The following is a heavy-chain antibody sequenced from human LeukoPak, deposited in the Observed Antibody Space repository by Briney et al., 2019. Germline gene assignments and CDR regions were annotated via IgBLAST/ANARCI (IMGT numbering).Heavy chain of an antibody. V-gene: IGHV3-15*01. CDR3: TTVLRGYSGYDWVY. D-gene: IGHD5-12*01. CDR2: IKSKTDGGTT. Sequence: GGSLRLSCAASGFTFSNAWMSWVRQAPGKGLEWVGRIKSKTDGGTTDYAAPVKGRFTISSDDSKNTLYLQMNSLKTEDTAVYYCTTVLRGYSGYDWVYWGQGTLVTVSS. J-gene: IGHJ4*02. CDR1: GFTFSNAW.